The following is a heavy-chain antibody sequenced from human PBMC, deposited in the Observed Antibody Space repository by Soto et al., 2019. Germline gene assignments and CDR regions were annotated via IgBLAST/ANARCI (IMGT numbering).Heavy chain of an antibody. CDR3: VRRGGGVYPFYFDY. J-gene: IGHJ4*02. CDR1: GESFSNYY. Sequence: QVQLQQWGAGLLKPSETLSLTCAVYGESFSNYYWSWIRQPPGKGLEWIGEIDYSGSTNYNPSLKSLLTISLDTSRKQFSLRLTSVTAADTAVFYCVRRGGGVYPFYFDYWGQGGLVTVSS. V-gene: IGHV4-34*01. CDR2: IDYSGST. D-gene: IGHD3-16*01.